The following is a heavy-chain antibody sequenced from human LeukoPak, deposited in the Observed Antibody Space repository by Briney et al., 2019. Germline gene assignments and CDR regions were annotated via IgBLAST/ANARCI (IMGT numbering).Heavy chain of an antibody. J-gene: IGHJ6*03. CDR3: ARALRYCSGGTCYGTYMDV. CDR2: IYTSGTAIT. D-gene: IGHD2-15*01. V-gene: IGHV4-61*02. CDR1: SASINSGPYY. Sequence: SETLSLTCTVSSASINSGPYYWTWIRQPAGKGLEWIGRIYTSGTAITNYNPSLKSRVTMSVDSSKNQFSLKLSSVTAADTAVYYCARALRYCSGGTCYGTYMDVWGTGTTVTISS.